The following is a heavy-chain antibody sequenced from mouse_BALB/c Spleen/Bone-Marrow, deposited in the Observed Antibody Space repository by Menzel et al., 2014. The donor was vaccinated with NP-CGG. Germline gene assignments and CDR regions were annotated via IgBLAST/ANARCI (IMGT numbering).Heavy chain of an antibody. CDR3: ARRDGGPMDY. D-gene: IGHD2-3*01. CDR1: GFTFSNYG. CDR2: ISGGGSYT. J-gene: IGHJ4*01. V-gene: IGHV5-6*01. Sequence: EVQGVESGGDLVKPGGSLKLSCAASGFTFSNYGMSWVRQTPDKRLEWVATISGGGSYTYYPDSVKGRFTISRDNAKNTLYLQMSSLKSEDTAMYYCARRDGGPMDYWGQGTSVTVSS.